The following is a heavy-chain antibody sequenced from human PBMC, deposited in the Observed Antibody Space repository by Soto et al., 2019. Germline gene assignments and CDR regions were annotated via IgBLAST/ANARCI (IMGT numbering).Heavy chain of an antibody. J-gene: IGHJ4*02. V-gene: IGHV3-33*01. D-gene: IGHD5-18*01. Sequence: QVHLVESGGGVVQPGTSLRLSCGASGFMFNSYGIHWVRQAPGKGLEWVAVIWNDGGQKFYADSVKGRFIISRDNSKNTVYLQMDSLGVEDTAFYYCARDLFNTALDYWGLGTLVTVSS. CDR3: ARDLFNTALDY. CDR1: GFMFNSYG. CDR2: IWNDGGQK.